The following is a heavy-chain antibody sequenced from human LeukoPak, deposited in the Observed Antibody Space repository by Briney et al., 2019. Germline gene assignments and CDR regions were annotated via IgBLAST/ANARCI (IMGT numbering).Heavy chain of an antibody. J-gene: IGHJ4*02. CDR3: ARRRGYSGSYYYFDY. V-gene: IGHV4-39*01. Sequence: SETLSLTCTVSGGCISGNTYYWGWIRQPPGKGLEWIGSMFYNGSPYYNPSLKSRVTISVDTSNNQFSLRVSSVTAADTAVYYCARRRGYSGSYYYFDYWGQGTLVTVSS. CDR2: MFYNGSP. D-gene: IGHD6-13*01. CDR1: GGCISGNTYY.